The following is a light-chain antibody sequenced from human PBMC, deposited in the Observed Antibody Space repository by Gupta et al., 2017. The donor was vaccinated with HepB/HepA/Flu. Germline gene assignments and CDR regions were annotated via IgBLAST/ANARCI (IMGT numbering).Light chain of an antibody. V-gene: IGKV1-12*01. Sequence: IHMPPSPSSVSASVGDRVTITCRASQSIGSRLAWYQQKPGKAPKLLIYAASSLQSGAPSRFSGSGSGTDFTLTISSLQPEDFATYYCQQDNSFPRTFGGGTKVEIK. CDR1: QSIGSR. CDR2: AAS. CDR3: QQDNSFPRT. J-gene: IGKJ4*02.